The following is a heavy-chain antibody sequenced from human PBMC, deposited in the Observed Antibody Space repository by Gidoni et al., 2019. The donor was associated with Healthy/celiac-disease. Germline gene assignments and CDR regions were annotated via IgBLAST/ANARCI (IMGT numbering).Heavy chain of an antibody. CDR1: GFTFSSYA. V-gene: IGHV3-30-3*01. CDR2: ISYDGSNK. D-gene: IGHD1-26*01. J-gene: IGHJ4*02. CDR3: ARERVRSFFDY. Sequence: QVQLVESGGGVVQPGRSLRLSCAASGFTFSSYAMHWVRQAPGKGLEWVAVISYDGSNKYYADSVKGRFTISRDNSKNTLYLQMNSLRAEDTAVYYCARERVRSFFDYWGQGTLVTVSS.